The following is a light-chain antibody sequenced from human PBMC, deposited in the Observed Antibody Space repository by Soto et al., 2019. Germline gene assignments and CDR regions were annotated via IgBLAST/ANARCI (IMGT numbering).Light chain of an antibody. CDR3: QQTNSMPIT. V-gene: IGKV1-39*01. CDR1: QSVRNY. J-gene: IGKJ5*01. CDR2: EAS. Sequence: DIQMTQSPSSLSAYLGDRVTLTCRASQSVRNYLNWYRQQPGKAPKLLIYEASTLDSGIPSRFSGSGSGTEFTLTISSLQPEDFATYYCQQTNSMPITFGQGTRLENK.